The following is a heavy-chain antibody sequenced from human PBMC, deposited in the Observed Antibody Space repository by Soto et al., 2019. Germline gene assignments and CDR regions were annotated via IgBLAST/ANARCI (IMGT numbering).Heavy chain of an antibody. D-gene: IGHD2-2*01. J-gene: IGHJ4*02. CDR1: GGSSISGGYS. V-gene: IGHV4-30-2*02. CDR2: IYHSVST. CDR3: AKDGGPVYCNSPGCSAKHFDD. Sequence: PSETLSVTCAVSGGSSISGGYSWSWIRQPPGQGLEWIAYIYHSVSTYYNPSLKSRVTISVDRSKNTLYLQTNNLRHEDTAVYYCAKDGGPVYCNSPGCSAKHFDDWGQGTLVTVSS.